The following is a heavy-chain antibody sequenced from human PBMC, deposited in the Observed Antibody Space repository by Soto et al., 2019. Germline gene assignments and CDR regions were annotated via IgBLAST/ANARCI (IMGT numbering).Heavy chain of an antibody. V-gene: IGHV3-30*03. CDR2: ISYDGSNK. CDR3: ARSGVRVGIAAAGHNWFDP. D-gene: IGHD6-13*01. CDR1: GFTFSSYG. Sequence: QVQLVESGGGVVQPGRSLRLSCAASGFTFSSYGMHWVRQAPGKGLEWVAVISYDGSNKYYADSVKGRFTISRDNSKNTLFLQMNRLTTEDTAVYYCARSGVRVGIAAAGHNWFDPWGRGTLVTVSS. J-gene: IGHJ5*02.